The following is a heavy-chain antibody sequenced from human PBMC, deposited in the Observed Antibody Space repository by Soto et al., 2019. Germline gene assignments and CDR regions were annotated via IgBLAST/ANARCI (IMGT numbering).Heavy chain of an antibody. Sequence: QVQLQESGPGLVKPSETLSLTCTVSGGSLSNDYWNWIRQTPGKGLERIGYIYYSGSTNYNPPFKSRVTISMDTSKNQFRLKLSSVTAADTDVYYCARGSSVAVTLYYFDYWGQGTLVTDSS. V-gene: IGHV4-59*01. CDR1: GGSLSNDY. CDR2: IYYSGST. D-gene: IGHD2-15*01. CDR3: ARGSSVAVTLYYFDY. J-gene: IGHJ4*02.